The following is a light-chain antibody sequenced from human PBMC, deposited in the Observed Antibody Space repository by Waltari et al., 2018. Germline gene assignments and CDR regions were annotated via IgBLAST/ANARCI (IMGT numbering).Light chain of an antibody. Sequence: EVVMTQSPLSLPVTLGQPASISCRSSQSLDHSDGNTYLNWLHQRPGQSPRRLLYQVSNRDSGVPDRFSGSGSGTEFTLKISSVEAEDVGVYYCMQGSHWPPWTFGQGTRVEIK. CDR2: QVS. CDR1: QSLDHSDGNTY. J-gene: IGKJ1*01. CDR3: MQGSHWPPWT. V-gene: IGKV2-30*02.